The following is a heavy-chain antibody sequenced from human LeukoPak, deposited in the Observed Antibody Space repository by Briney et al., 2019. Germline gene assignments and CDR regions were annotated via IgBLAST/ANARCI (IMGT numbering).Heavy chain of an antibody. Sequence: PSGTLSLTCAVYGGAFSGYYWSGIRQPPGKGLEWSGEINHTGGTYYNPSPTRRVTISLDTSKNQCSLKRSSVSAPDTAVYYCARQGLSYYYGSGSHHNPKRVYYVDYWGQGTLVTVSS. J-gene: IGHJ4*02. V-gene: IGHV4-34*01. CDR2: INHTGGT. D-gene: IGHD3-10*01. CDR1: GGAFSGYY. CDR3: ARQGLSYYYGSGSHHNPKRVYYVDY.